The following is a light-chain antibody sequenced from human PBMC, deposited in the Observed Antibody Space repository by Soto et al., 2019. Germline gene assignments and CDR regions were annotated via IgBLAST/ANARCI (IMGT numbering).Light chain of an antibody. CDR3: EQTYSTPVT. Sequence: DIQMTQAPSSLSASVGDRVTVTCRTSQNIYNYLNWYQQKPGKAPKLLIYAASSVQSGVPLRFSGSGSGTDFTLTISSLQPEDFATYYCEQTYSTPVTFGQRTRLEI. CDR1: QNIYNY. J-gene: IGKJ5*01. CDR2: AAS. V-gene: IGKV1-39*01.